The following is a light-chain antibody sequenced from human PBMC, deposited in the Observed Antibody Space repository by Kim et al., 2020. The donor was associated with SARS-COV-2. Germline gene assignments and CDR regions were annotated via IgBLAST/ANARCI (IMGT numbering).Light chain of an antibody. CDR3: CSYAGTFF. J-gene: IGLJ1*01. Sequence: QSALTQPRSVSGSPGQAVTISCTGISSDVGGHNFVSWYQQHPDKAPKLMIYDATERPSGVPDRFSGSKSGNTASLTISGLQDEDEADYYCCSYAGTFFFRTGTKGTLL. V-gene: IGLV2-11*01. CDR1: SSDVGGHNF. CDR2: DAT.